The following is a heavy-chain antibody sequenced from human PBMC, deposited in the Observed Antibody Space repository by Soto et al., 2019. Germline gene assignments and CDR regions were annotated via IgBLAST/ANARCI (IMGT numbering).Heavy chain of an antibody. CDR3: ARGNSGAFEI. D-gene: IGHD1-26*01. V-gene: IGHV1-3*01. CDR1: GYTLTTYS. J-gene: IGHJ3*02. CDR2: MNPLNGDT. Sequence: QVQLVQSGAEVKKPGASVKVSCKASGYTLTTYSMHWVRQAPGQRLEWMGWMNPLNGDTKYSQRFPGRLTIIRDTPASTAYMELSSLRSEDTAIDYCARGNSGAFEIWGQGTMVTVSS.